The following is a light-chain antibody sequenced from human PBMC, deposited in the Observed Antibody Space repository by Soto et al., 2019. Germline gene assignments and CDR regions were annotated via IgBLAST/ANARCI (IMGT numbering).Light chain of an antibody. J-gene: IGKJ1*01. CDR2: KAS. CDR1: QSISTW. CDR3: QQYKNYWT. V-gene: IGKV1-5*03. Sequence: DLQMTQSPSTLSAFVGDRVTITCRASQSISTWLAWFQQKPGKAPKLLIYKASSLESGVPSRFSGSGSGTEFTLTISGLQPDDFATYYCQQYKNYWTFGQGTKVEIK.